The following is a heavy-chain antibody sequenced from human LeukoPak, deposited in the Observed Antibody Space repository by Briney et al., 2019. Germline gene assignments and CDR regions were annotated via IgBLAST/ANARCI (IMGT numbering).Heavy chain of an antibody. V-gene: IGHV4-61*01. J-gene: IGHJ4*02. CDR1: GGSVNSDNYD. Sequence: KPSETLSLTCTVSGGSVNSDNYDWSWIRQPRGRGLEWIGYIFYTGSTNYNPSLKSRVTISVDTSKNQFSLKVSSVTAADTAVYYCARDVGFDWGQGTLVTVSS. CDR2: IFYTGST. D-gene: IGHD6-25*01. CDR3: ARDVGFD.